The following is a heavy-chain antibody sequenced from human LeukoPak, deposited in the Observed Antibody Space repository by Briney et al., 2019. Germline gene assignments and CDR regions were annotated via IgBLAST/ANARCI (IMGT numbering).Heavy chain of an antibody. CDR1: GFIFSNYA. J-gene: IGHJ6*01. CDR2: ISYDGNNK. Sequence: GRSLRLSCAASGFIFSNYAMQRVRQAPGKGLEWVAVISYDGNNKYHADSVKGRFTISRDNSKNTLYLQMNSLRAEDTAVYYCAREPHRWFGEQYGMYGWGEGTTVADSS. CDR3: AREPHRWFGEQYGMYG. V-gene: IGHV3-30-3*01. D-gene: IGHD3-10*01.